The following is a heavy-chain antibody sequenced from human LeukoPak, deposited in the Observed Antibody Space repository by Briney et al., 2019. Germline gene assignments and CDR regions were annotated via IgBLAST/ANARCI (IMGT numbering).Heavy chain of an antibody. Sequence: GGSLRLSCAASGFTISSNYMSWVRQAPGKGLEWVSVIFSGGSTYYADSVKGRFTISRDNSKNTLYLQMNSLRAEDTAVYYCARDRDGDYVDAFDIWGQGTMVTVSS. D-gene: IGHD4-17*01. CDR2: IFSGGST. CDR3: ARDRDGDYVDAFDI. J-gene: IGHJ3*02. V-gene: IGHV3-66*01. CDR1: GFTISSNY.